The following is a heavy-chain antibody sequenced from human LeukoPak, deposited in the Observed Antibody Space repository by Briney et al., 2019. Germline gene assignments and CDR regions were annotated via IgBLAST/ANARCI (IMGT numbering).Heavy chain of an antibody. CDR1: AFTFSDNY. CDR3: ARDAIDSSGFDFDY. D-gene: IGHD3-22*01. Sequence: AGSLRRSSSASAFTFSDNYMTWMRQAPGEGLEWMSYINTSGGTICYADSVKGRFTISRDNAKNSLYLQMTSLRAEDTAVYYCARDAIDSSGFDFDYWGQGTLVTVSS. V-gene: IGHV3-11*01. CDR2: INTSGGTI. J-gene: IGHJ4*02.